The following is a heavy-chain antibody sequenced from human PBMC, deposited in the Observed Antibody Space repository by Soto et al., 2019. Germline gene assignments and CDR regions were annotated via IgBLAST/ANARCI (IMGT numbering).Heavy chain of an antibody. J-gene: IGHJ4*02. CDR2: ISSSSSTI. CDR1: GFTFSSYS. V-gene: IGHV3-48*01. Sequence: GGSLRLSCAASGFTFSSYSMNWVRQAPGKGLEWVSYISSSSSTIYYADSVKGRFTISRDNAKNSLYLQMNSLRAEDTAVYYCARDNRLATRASLLTFSAFDYWGQGTLVTVSS. CDR3: ARDNRLATRASLLTFSAFDY. D-gene: IGHD6-25*01.